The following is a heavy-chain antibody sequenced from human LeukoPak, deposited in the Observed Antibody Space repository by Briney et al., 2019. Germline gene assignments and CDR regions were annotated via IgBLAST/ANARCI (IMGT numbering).Heavy chain of an antibody. Sequence: SETLSLTCTVSGGPISSYYWSWIRQPPGKGLEWIGYIYYSGSTNYNPSLKSRVTISVDTSKNQFSLKLSSVTAADTAVYYCARDRRRVNFGVVKQSYYYYYMDVWGKGTTVTVSS. CDR1: GGPISSYY. D-gene: IGHD3-3*01. CDR3: ARDRRRVNFGVVKQSYYYYYMDV. V-gene: IGHV4-59*01. CDR2: IYYSGST. J-gene: IGHJ6*03.